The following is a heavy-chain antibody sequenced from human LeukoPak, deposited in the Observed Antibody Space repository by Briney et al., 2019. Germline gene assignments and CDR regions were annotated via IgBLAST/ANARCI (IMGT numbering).Heavy chain of an antibody. J-gene: IGHJ4*02. CDR1: GGTFSSYA. CDR3: ATYRDGYNFYFDY. D-gene: IGHD5-24*01. V-gene: IGHV1-69*13. Sequence: SVKVSCKASGGTFSSYAISWVRQAPGQGLEWMGGIIPIFGTANYAQKFQGRVTITADESTSTAYMELSSLRSEDTAVYYCATYRDGYNFYFDYWGQGTLVTVSS. CDR2: IIPIFGTA.